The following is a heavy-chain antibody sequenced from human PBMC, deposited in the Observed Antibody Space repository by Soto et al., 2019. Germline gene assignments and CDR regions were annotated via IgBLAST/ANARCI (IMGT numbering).Heavy chain of an antibody. CDR3: ARAEYSGYHSARAYSDY. CDR2: ISSSGATI. CDR1: GFTFSDHY. J-gene: IGHJ4*02. D-gene: IGHD5-12*01. V-gene: IGHV3-11*01. Sequence: QVQLVESGGGLVKPGGSLRLSCAASGFTFSDHYMSWIRQAPGKGWECVAYISSSGATIYYADSGKGRFTISRANAKNELYLQMNSLRAKDTAEYYCARAEYSGYHSARAYSDYWGQGTLVTVSS.